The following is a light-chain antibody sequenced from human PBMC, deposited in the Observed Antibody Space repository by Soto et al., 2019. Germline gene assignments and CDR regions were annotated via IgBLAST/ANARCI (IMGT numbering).Light chain of an antibody. J-gene: IGKJ5*01. Sequence: DIQCTQSPSFLSASVGDRVTITFPASQGISSYLAWYQQKPGKAPKLLIYAASTLQSGVPSRFSGSGSGTEFTLTISSLQPEDFATYYCQQLNSYQITFGQGTRLENK. V-gene: IGKV1-9*01. CDR2: AAS. CDR1: QGISSY. CDR3: QQLNSYQIT.